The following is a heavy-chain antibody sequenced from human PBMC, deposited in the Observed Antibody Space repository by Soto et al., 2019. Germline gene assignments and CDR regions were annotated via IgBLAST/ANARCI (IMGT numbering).Heavy chain of an antibody. CDR2: INDSGDI. J-gene: IGHJ6*03. CDR3: ARGLILWFGELSRRGGYYYYMDV. CDR1: GGSFSGYQ. D-gene: IGHD3-10*01. V-gene: IGHV4-34*02. Sequence: QVQLQQWGAGLLKPSETLSLTCAVYGGSFSGYQWSWIRQTPGKGLEWIGGINDSGDINYNPSLKSPVTILVDAAKKQISLKLSSVTAADTGVYYCARGLILWFGELSRRGGYYYYMDVWGKGTTVTVSS.